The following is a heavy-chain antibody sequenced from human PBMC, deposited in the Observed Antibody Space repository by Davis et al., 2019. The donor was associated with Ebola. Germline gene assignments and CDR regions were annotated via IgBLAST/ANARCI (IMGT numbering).Heavy chain of an antibody. CDR2: INTYDGNT. Sequence: ASVKVSCKASGYTFNTYGITWVRQAPGQGLEWMGWINTYDGNTKYAQSLQDRVSMTTDPSTSTAYMELRSLRSDDTAIYYCARDPITRVRGTNLYYFYEIDVWGKGTTVTVSS. CDR1: GYTFNTYG. D-gene: IGHD3-10*01. V-gene: IGHV1-18*01. J-gene: IGHJ6*04. CDR3: ARDPITRVRGTNLYYFYEIDV.